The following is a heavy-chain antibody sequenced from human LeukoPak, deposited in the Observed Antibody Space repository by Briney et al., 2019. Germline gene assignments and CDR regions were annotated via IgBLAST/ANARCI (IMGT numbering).Heavy chain of an antibody. V-gene: IGHV3-23*01. CDR2: ISGSGGSR. CDR3: AKSAGVDASQSYYFDY. J-gene: IGHJ4*02. CDR1: GFTFSSYS. Sequence: QPGGSLRLSCAASGFTFSSYSMSWVRQAPGKGLEWVSAISGSGGSRYSGGTENGRFTITRDKSKNKMYLQMNSLRANDTAVDDCAKSAGVDASQSYYFDYWGQGTLVTVSS. D-gene: IGHD5-12*01.